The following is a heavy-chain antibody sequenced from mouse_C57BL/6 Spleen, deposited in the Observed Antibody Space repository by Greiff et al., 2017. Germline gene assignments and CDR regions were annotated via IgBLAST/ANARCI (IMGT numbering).Heavy chain of an antibody. CDR2: IYPGDGDT. CDR1: GYAFSSYW. CDR3: ARGSSYVYFDY. Sequence: QVQLQQSGAELVKPGASVKISCKASGYAFSSYWMNWVKQRPGKGLEWIGQIYPGDGDTNYNGKFKGKATLTADKSSSTAYMQLSSLTSEDSAVYFCARGSSYVYFDYWGQGTTLTVSS. J-gene: IGHJ2*01. D-gene: IGHD1-1*01. V-gene: IGHV1-80*01.